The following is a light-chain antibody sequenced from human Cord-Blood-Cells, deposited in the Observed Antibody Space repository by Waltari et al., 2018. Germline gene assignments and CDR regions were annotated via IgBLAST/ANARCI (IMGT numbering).Light chain of an antibody. CDR3: SSYTSSSTYV. CDR2: DVS. Sequence: QSALTQPPSVSGSPGQSITIPCTGTSSDVGGYNYVSWYQQHPGKAPKLMIYDVSNRPSGVSNRFSGSKSGNTASLTISGLQAEDEADYYCSSYTSSSTYVFGTGTKVTVL. CDR1: SSDVGGYNY. V-gene: IGLV2-14*03. J-gene: IGLJ1*01.